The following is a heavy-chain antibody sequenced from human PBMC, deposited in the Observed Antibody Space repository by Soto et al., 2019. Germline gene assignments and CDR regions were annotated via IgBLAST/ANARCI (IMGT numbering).Heavy chain of an antibody. V-gene: IGHV1-46*01. CDR1: GYTFTASY. D-gene: IGHD1-26*01. CDR3: ARDSGHYYRSDACEK. CDR2: IDPSGGST. J-gene: IGHJ3*02. Sequence: ASVKVSCKASGYTFTASYMHWVRQAPGQGLEWMGIIDPSGGSTSYSQKFQGRVTMTRDTSTSTVYMELNSLRSEDTALFYCARDSGHYYRSDACEKWGQGTMLTASS.